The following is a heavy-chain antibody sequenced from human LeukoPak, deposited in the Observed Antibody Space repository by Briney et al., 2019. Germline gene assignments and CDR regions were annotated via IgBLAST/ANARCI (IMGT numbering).Heavy chain of an antibody. CDR1: GGSFGGYY. CDR3: ARFLSGYVYYYQYYMDV. D-gene: IGHD3-3*01. J-gene: IGHJ6*03. V-gene: IGHV4-34*01. CDR2: INHSGST. Sequence: SETLSLTCAVDGGSFGGYYWTWIRQPPGKGLEWIGEINHSGSTNYNPSLKSRVIIAIDTSKNQFSLELRSVTAADTAIYYCARFLSGYVYYYQYYMDVWGRGTTVTVSS.